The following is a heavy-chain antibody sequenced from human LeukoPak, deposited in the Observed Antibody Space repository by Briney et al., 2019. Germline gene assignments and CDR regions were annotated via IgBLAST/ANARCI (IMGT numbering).Heavy chain of an antibody. D-gene: IGHD1-26*01. CDR3: AREDGSYPYYYYGMDV. J-gene: IGHJ6*02. V-gene: IGHV1-2*02. Sequence: AAVKVSCKASGYTFTGYNMHWVRQAPGQGIEWMGWINPNSGGTNYAQKFQGRVTVTRDTSISTAYMELSRLRSDDTAVYYCAREDGSYPYYYYGMDVWGQGTTVTVSS. CDR1: GYTFTGYN. CDR2: INPNSGGT.